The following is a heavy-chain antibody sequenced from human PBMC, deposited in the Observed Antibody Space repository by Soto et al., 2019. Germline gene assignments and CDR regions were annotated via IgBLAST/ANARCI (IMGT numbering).Heavy chain of an antibody. V-gene: IGHV1-3*01. CDR2: IIAGNGNT. CDR3: ASDERDNRHGLDV. J-gene: IGHJ4*02. Sequence: ASVKVSCKASGYTFTSYAMHWVRQAPGQRLEWMGWIIAGNGNTKYSQKFQGRVTITRDTSTSTAYMELSSLRSEDTAVYYCASDERDNRHGLDVWGQGTLVTVSS. D-gene: IGHD1-1*01. CDR1: GYTFTSYA.